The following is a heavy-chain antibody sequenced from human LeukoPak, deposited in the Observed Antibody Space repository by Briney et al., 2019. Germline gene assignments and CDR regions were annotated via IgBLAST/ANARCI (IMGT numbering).Heavy chain of an antibody. CDR2: IYYSGST. V-gene: IGHV4-59*01. CDR1: GASISDYY. CDR3: ARVKDYYDSSGPLYFDS. Sequence: PSETLSLTCTVSGASISDYYWTWIRQPPGKGLEWIGYIYYSGSTNYNRSLKSRVTLSVDTSNNHVSLKVNSVTAADTAVYYCARVKDYYDSSGPLYFDSWGQGTLVTVSP. J-gene: IGHJ4*02. D-gene: IGHD3-22*01.